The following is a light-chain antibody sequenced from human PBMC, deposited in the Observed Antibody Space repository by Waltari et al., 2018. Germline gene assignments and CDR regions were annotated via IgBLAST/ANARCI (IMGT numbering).Light chain of an antibody. CDR3: QQYDNWLGT. V-gene: IGKV3-15*01. CDR2: GAS. Sequence: EIVMTQSPATLSVFPGERATLSCRASQNIRSNLAWYQHKPGQAPSLLIYGASTRATGIPVRFSGSGSGTEFTLTISSLQSEDFAVYFCQQYDNWLGTFGQGTKVEIK. J-gene: IGKJ1*01. CDR1: QNIRSN.